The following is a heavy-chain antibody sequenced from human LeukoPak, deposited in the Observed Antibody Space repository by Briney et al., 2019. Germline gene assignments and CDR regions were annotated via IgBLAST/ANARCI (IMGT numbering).Heavy chain of an antibody. CDR2: ISSSGGST. Sequence: GGSLRLSCAASGFTFSSYAMSWARQAPGKGLEWVSAISSSGGSTYYAGSVKGRFTISRDNSKNTLYLQMNSLRAEDTAVYYCAKGTYSSSPRDYWGQGTLVTVSS. J-gene: IGHJ4*02. V-gene: IGHV3-23*01. CDR3: AKGTYSSSPRDY. D-gene: IGHD6-6*01. CDR1: GFTFSSYA.